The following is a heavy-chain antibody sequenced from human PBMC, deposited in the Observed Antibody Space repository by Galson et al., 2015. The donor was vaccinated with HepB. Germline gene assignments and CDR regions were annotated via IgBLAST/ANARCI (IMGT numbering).Heavy chain of an antibody. CDR1: GGTFSSYA. J-gene: IGHJ6*02. CDR2: FDPEDGET. V-gene: IGHV1-24*01. CDR3: AIVGTLDV. Sequence: SVKVSCKASGGTFSSYAISWVRQAPGKGLEWMGGFDPEDGETIYAQKFQGRVTMTEDTSTDTAYMELSSLRSEDTAVYYCAIVGTLDVWGQGTTVTVSS.